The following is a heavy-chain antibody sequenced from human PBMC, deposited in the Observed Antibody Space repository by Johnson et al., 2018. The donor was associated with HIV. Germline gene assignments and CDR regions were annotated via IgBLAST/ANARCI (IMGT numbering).Heavy chain of an antibody. V-gene: IGHV3-30-3*01. D-gene: IGHD2-15*01. CDR1: GFTFSSYA. CDR2: ISYDGSNK. J-gene: IGHJ3*01. Sequence: QVHLVESGGGVVQPGRSLRLSCAASGFTFSSYAMHWVRQAPGKGLEWVAVISYDGSNKYYADSVKGRFTISRDNSKNTLYLLMNSLRPDDTAVYYCARILLGYCRAWGQGTMVTVSS. CDR3: ARILLGYCRA.